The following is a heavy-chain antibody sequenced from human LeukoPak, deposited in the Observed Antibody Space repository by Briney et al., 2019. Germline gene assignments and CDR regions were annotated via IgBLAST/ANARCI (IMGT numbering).Heavy chain of an antibody. CDR2: INAGNGNT. D-gene: IGHD6-13*01. V-gene: IGHV1-3*01. Sequence: GASVKVSCKASGYTFTSYAMHWVRQAPGQRLEWMGWINAGNGNTKYSQKFQGRVTITRDTSASTAYMELSSLRSEDTAVYYCARARGQQLVPPGDYWGQGTLVTVSS. CDR1: GYTFTSYA. J-gene: IGHJ4*02. CDR3: ARARGQQLVPPGDY.